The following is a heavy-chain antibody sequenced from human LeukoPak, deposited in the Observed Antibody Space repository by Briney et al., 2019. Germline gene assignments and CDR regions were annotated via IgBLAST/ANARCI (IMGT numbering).Heavy chain of an antibody. CDR1: GYTFNSYD. CDR2: MNPNSGNT. Sequence: ASVKVSCKASGYTFNSYDINRVRQATGQGVEGMGWMNPNSGNTGYAQKFQGRVTITRNTSISTAYMELSSLRSEDTAVYYCARGGCSTSCYIPYCYYYYYMDVWGKGTTVTVSS. V-gene: IGHV1-8*03. CDR3: ARGGCSTSCYIPYCYYYYYMDV. J-gene: IGHJ6*03. D-gene: IGHD2-2*02.